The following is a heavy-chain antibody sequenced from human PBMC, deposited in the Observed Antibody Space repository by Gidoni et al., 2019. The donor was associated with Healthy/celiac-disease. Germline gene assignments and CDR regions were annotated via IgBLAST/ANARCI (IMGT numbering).Heavy chain of an antibody. CDR1: GFTFSSYA. CDR2: ISSNGGST. V-gene: IGHV3-64*01. D-gene: IGHD6-13*01. CDR3: ARAFNPSIAAAGWGHDAFDI. Sequence: EVQLVESGGGLVQPGGSLRLSCAASGFTFSSYAMHWVRQAPGKGLEYVSAISSNGGSTYYANSVKGRFTISRDNSKNTLYLQMGSLRAEDMAVYYCARAFNPSIAAAGWGHDAFDIWGQGTMVTVSS. J-gene: IGHJ3*02.